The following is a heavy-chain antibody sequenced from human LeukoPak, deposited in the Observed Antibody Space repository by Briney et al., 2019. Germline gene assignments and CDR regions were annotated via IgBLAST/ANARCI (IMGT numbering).Heavy chain of an antibody. CDR1: GFTFTKCA. J-gene: IGHJ4*02. CDR2: LSGSGGAA. Sequence: GGSLRLSCVASGFTFTKCATSWIRQAPGKGLEWVSGLSGSGGAAYSADSVKGRFTISRDNSKNTLFLQMNSLRAEDTAVYYCAKDIGYYYDTSGYYFDYWGQGTLVTVSS. V-gene: IGHV3-23*01. D-gene: IGHD3-22*01. CDR3: AKDIGYYYDTSGYYFDY.